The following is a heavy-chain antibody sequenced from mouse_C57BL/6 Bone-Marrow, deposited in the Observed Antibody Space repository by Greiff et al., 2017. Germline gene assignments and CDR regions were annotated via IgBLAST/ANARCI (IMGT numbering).Heavy chain of an antibody. V-gene: IGHV1-81*01. CDR3: ARWRIYYDYDGVWWYFDV. J-gene: IGHJ1*03. CDR2: IYPRSGNT. D-gene: IGHD2-4*01. Sequence: VKLMESGAELARPGASVKLSCKASGYTFTSYGISWVKQRTGQGLEWIGEIYPRSGNTYYHEKFKGKATLTADKSSSTAYMELRSLISEDSAVYFCARWRIYYDYDGVWWYFDVWGTGTTVTVSA. CDR1: GYTFTSYG.